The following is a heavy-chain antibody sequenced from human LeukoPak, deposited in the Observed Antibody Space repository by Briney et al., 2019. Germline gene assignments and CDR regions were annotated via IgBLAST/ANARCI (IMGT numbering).Heavy chain of an antibody. D-gene: IGHD3-3*01. CDR1: GGTFSSYA. V-gene: IGHV1-69*01. Sequence: GASVKVSCKASGGTFSSYAISWVRQAPGQGLEWMGGIIPIFDTANYAQKFQGRVTITADESTSTAYMELGSLRSEDTAVYYCARDNEWLSPYNWFDPWGQGTLVTVSS. J-gene: IGHJ5*02. CDR2: IIPIFDTA. CDR3: ARDNEWLSPYNWFDP.